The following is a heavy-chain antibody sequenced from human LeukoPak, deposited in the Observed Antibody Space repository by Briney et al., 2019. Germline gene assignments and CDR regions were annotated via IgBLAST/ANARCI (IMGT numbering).Heavy chain of an antibody. D-gene: IGHD3-10*01. J-gene: IGHJ4*02. V-gene: IGHV3-23*01. CDR2: ISGSGGST. Sequence: GGSLGLSCAASGFTFSSYAMSWVRQAPGKGLEWVSAISGSGGSTYYADSVKGRFIISRDNSKNTLYLQMNSLRAEDTAVYYCAKVTMVRGVTDHFDYWGQGTLVTVSS. CDR3: AKVTMVRGVTDHFDY. CDR1: GFTFSSYA.